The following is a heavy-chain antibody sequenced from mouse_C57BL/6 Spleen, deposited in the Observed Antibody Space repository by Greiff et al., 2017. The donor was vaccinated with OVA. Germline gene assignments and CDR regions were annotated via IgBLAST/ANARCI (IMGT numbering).Heavy chain of an antibody. CDR1: GYTFTEYT. Sequence: QVQLKQSGAELVKPGASVKLSCKASGYTFTEYTIHWVKQRSGQGLEWIGWFYPGSGSIKYNEKFKDKATLTADKSSSTVYMELSRLTSEDSAVYFCARHEEGYYGSRGDWYFDVWGTGTTVTVSS. J-gene: IGHJ1*03. CDR3: ARHEEGYYGSRGDWYFDV. D-gene: IGHD1-1*01. V-gene: IGHV1-62-2*01. CDR2: FYPGSGSI.